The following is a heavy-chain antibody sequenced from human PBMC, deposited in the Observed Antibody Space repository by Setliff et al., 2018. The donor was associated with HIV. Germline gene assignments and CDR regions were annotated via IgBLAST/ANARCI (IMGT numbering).Heavy chain of an antibody. CDR3: AKDIRSVAGTKSSYYYYYYGMDV. J-gene: IGHJ6*02. V-gene: IGHV3-74*01. CDR2: INNDETIT. Sequence: GGSLRLSCAASGFTFSDYYMSWIRQAPGKGLMWVSHINNDETITKYADSVKGRFTISRDNSKKTLYLQMNSLSGDDTAVYYCAKDIRSVAGTKSSYYYYYYGMDVWGQGTTVTVSS. D-gene: IGHD6-19*01. CDR1: GFTFSDYY.